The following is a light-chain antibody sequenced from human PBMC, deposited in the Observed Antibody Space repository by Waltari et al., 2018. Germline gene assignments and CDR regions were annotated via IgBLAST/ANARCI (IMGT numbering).Light chain of an antibody. CDR2: KTN. CDR3: AACDDSLNGQRV. V-gene: IGLV1-44*01. Sequence: QSVLTQPPSASGVPGQRVTISCSGSIPNIGSNAASWNQPFPGTAPKLLIYKTNQRPSGVPDRFSGAKSGTSASLAITGLKSEDEADYYCAACDDSLNGQRVFGGGTKLTVL. J-gene: IGLJ3*02. CDR1: IPNIGSNA.